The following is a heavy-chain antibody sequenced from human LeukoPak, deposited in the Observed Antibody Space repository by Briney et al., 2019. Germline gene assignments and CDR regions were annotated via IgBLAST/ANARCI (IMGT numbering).Heavy chain of an antibody. CDR3: ARAPGGFDY. J-gene: IGHJ4*02. CDR1: GFTFSAYA. V-gene: IGHV3-23*03. CDR2: IYSGGST. Sequence: GGSLRLSCIASGFTFSAYAITWVRQAPGKGLEWVSVIYSGGSTYYADSVKGRFTISRDNSKNTLYLQMNSLRAEDTAVYYCARAPGGFDYWGQGTLVTVSS. D-gene: IGHD3-16*01.